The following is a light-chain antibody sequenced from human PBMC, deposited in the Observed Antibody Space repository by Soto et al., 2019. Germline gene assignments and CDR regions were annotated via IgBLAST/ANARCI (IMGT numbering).Light chain of an antibody. V-gene: IGLV2-14*01. J-gene: IGLJ1*01. CDR3: SSYTSSSIPYV. Sequence: QSVLTQPASVYGSPGQSITISCTGTSSDVGGYNYVSWYQQHPGKAPKLMIYDVSNRPSGVSNRFSGSKSGNTASLTISGLQAEDEADYYCSSYTSSSIPYVFGTGTKVTVL. CDR2: DVS. CDR1: SSDVGGYNY.